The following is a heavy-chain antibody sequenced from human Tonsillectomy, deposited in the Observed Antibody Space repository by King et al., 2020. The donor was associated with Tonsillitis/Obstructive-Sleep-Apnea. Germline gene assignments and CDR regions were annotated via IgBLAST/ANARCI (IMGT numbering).Heavy chain of an antibody. CDR2: IVVGSGNT. J-gene: IGHJ6*02. Sequence: QLVQSGPEVKKPGTSVKVSCKASGFTFTSSAMQWVRQARGQRLEWIGWIVVGSGNTNYAQKFQERVTITRDMSTSTAYMELSSLRSEDTAVYYCAASPGGRYSSSWDPGMDVWGQGTTVTVSS. V-gene: IGHV1-58*02. CDR3: AASPGGRYSSSWDPGMDV. D-gene: IGHD6-13*01. CDR1: GFTFTSSA.